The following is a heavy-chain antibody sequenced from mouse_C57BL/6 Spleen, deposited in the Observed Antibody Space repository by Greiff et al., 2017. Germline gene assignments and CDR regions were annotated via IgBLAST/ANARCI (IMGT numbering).Heavy chain of an antibody. CDR1: GYTFTSYN. CDR3: ARSIYYDYDDYAMDY. D-gene: IGHD2-4*01. CDR2: IYPGNGDT. J-gene: IGHJ4*01. Sequence: LQESGAELVRPGASVKMSCKASGYTFTSYNMHWVKQTPRQGLEWIGAIYPGNGDTSYNQKFKGKATLTVDKSSSTAYMQLSSLTSEDSAVYFCARSIYYDYDDYAMDYWGQGTSVTVSS. V-gene: IGHV1-12*01.